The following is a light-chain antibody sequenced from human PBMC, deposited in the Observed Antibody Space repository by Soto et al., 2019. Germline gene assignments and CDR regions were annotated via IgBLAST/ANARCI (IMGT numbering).Light chain of an antibody. CDR2: GAF. V-gene: IGKV1-12*01. CDR1: LDINRW. CDR3: QQADSYPIT. Sequence: DIQMTQSPSSVSVSVGDRVTITCRASLDINRWLAWYQVRPGKPPKLLIAGAFVLQIGVPSRFSGSGYVTDFALTIDNLQPEDFATYYCQQADSYPITFGQGTRLEI. J-gene: IGKJ5*01.